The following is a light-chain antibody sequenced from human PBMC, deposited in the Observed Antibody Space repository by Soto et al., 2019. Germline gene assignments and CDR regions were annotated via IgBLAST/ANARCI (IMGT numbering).Light chain of an antibody. J-gene: IGKJ1*01. V-gene: IGKV3-15*01. CDR3: QHYNNRPAT. CDR2: GAS. Sequence: EIVMAQSPATLSVSSGERATLSCRASQSVSSNLAWYQQKPGQAPRLLIYGASTRATGIPARFSGSGSGTEFTLTISSLQSFVFVLHYSQHYNNRPATFCQCT. CDR1: QSVSSN.